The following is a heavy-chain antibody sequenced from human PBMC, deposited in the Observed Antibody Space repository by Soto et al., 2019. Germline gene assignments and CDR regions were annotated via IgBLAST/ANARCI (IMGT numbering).Heavy chain of an antibody. CDR3: TREDSIIIPAVADF. CDR2: VSKSDYT. V-gene: IGHV3-21*01. CDR1: GFTFTNYG. D-gene: IGHD6-19*01. Sequence: PGGSLRLSCAVSGFTFTNYGFNWVRQAPGKGLEWVSSVSKSDYTYYSDSLKGRFTISRDNAKNSVSLQMNNLRAEDTAVYYCTREDSIIIPAVADFWGQGTLVTVSS. J-gene: IGHJ4*02.